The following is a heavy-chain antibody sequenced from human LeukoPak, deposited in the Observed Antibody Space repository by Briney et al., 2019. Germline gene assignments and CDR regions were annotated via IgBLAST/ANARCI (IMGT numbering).Heavy chain of an antibody. CDR3: ARDTGPRPIGYYS. CDR1: GFTFDDYA. CDR2: ITWDGSSH. Sequence: PGGSLRLSCATSGFTFDDYALHWVRQSPEKGLEWLSLITWDGSSHYYADSVKGRFTISRDNSRNSLYLQMDGLRPEDTALYFCARDTGPRPIGYYSWGQGTLVTVSS. V-gene: IGHV3-43D*03. D-gene: IGHD5-12*01. J-gene: IGHJ4*02.